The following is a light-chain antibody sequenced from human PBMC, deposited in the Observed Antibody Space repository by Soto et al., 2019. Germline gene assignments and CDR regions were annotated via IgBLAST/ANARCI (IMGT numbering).Light chain of an antibody. Sequence: QPVLTQSSSASASLGSSVKLTCTLSSGHRSYIIAWHQQQPGKAPRYLMKLEGSGSYNKGSGVPDRFSSSSSGADRYLTMSNLQSEDEADYYCETWDSNIRVFGGGTKLTVL. CDR1: SGHRSYI. V-gene: IGLV4-60*03. J-gene: IGLJ2*01. CDR3: ETWDSNIRV. CDR2: LEGSGSY.